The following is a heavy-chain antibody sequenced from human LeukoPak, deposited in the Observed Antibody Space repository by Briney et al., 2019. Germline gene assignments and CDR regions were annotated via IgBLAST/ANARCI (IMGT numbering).Heavy chain of an antibody. CDR3: ARLSDCSGGSCCSYYYYGMDV. CDR1: GGTFSSYA. CDR2: IIPIFGIA. D-gene: IGHD2-15*01. Sequence: ASVKVSCKASGGTFSSYAISWVRQAPGQGLEWMGRIIPIFGIANYAQKFQGRVTITADKSTSTAYMELSSLRSEDTAVYYCARLSDCSGGSCCSYYYYGMDVWGQGTTVTVSS. J-gene: IGHJ6*02. V-gene: IGHV1-69*04.